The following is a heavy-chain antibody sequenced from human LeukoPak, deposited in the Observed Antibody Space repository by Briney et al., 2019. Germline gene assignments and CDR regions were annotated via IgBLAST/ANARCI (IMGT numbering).Heavy chain of an antibody. CDR3: ARLTGYSTTLANFDL. D-gene: IGHD6-13*01. V-gene: IGHV4-39*07. CDR2: MYHGGST. CDR1: GGSIGSTRHY. Sequence: SETLSLTCTVSGGSIGSTRHYWGWIRQPPGKGLEWIGNMYHGGSTYYNPSLKSRVTISVDTSKNQFSLKLSSVTAADTAVYYCARLTGYSTTLANFDLWGRGTLVTVSS. J-gene: IGHJ2*01.